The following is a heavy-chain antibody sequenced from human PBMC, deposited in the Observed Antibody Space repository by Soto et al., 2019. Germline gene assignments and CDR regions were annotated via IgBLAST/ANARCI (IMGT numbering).Heavy chain of an antibody. D-gene: IGHD3-16*02. V-gene: IGHV1-69*01. Sequence: QVQLVQAGAEVKKPGSSVKVSCKASGDTDTNYVISWVRQAPGQGLEWMGGIFPKFGTTYSAQKLQDRLTITADVSTSTVYMQLSSLGLDDTAVYYCEAEMTFGKLSVVWGQGTTVTVSS. J-gene: IGHJ6*02. CDR3: EAEMTFGKLSVV. CDR1: GDTDTNYV. CDR2: IFPKFGTT.